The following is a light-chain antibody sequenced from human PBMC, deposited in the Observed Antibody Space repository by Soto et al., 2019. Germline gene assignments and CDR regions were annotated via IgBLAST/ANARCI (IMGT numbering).Light chain of an antibody. Sequence: EVVMTQSPATLSVSPGDKATLSCRASQSVSSHLAWYQQKPGQAPRLLIYGASNRASGVPGRFSGSGSGTEFTLCISSLQSEDFAIYYCQQYDDWRLLTFGGGTKVEI. CDR1: QSVSSH. V-gene: IGKV3-15*01. CDR2: GAS. J-gene: IGKJ4*01. CDR3: QQYDDWRLLT.